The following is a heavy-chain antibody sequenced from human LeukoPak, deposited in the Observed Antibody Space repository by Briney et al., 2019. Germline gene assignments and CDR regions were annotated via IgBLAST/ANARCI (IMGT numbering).Heavy chain of an antibody. CDR3: ARDVSAGGTNWFDP. J-gene: IGHJ5*02. CDR1: GYTFTGYY. D-gene: IGHD3-16*01. Sequence: ASVKVSCKASGYTFTGYYIHWVRQAPGQGLEWMGWINPNSGGPNYAQKFQGRATMTRDTSISTAYMEMSRLRSDDTAVYYCARDVSAGGTNWFDPWGQGTLVTVSS. V-gene: IGHV1-2*02. CDR2: INPNSGGP.